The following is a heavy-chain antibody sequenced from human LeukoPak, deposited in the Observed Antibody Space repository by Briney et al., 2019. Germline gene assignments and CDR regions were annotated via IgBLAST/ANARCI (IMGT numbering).Heavy chain of an antibody. Sequence: GASVKVSCKASGYTFTSYAMHWVRQAPGQRLEWMGRINAGNGNTKYSQKFQGRVTITRDTSASTAYMELSSLRSEDTAVYYCARDRSSGWEGNWFDPWGQGTLVTVSS. D-gene: IGHD6-19*01. V-gene: IGHV1-3*01. J-gene: IGHJ5*02. CDR2: INAGNGNT. CDR3: ARDRSSGWEGNWFDP. CDR1: GYTFTSYA.